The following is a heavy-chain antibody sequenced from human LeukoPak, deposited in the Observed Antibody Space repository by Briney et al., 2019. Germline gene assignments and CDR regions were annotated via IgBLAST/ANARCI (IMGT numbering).Heavy chain of an antibody. CDR2: IYPGDYDT. CDR1: GYRFTSYW. D-gene: IGHD1-26*01. Sequence: GDSLNISCKGCGYRFTSYWIGWARHMPGKGLEGMGHIYPGDYDTRYSPSFQGQVTISADKSISTAYLQWSSLKASDSAMYYCARHDSGSYHSGFQYWGQGTLVSVSS. V-gene: IGHV5-51*01. CDR3: ARHDSGSYHSGFQY. J-gene: IGHJ1*01.